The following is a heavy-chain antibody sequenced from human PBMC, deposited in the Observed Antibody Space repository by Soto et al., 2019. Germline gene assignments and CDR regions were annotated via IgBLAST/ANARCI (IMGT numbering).Heavy chain of an antibody. J-gene: IGHJ1*01. Sequence: QVQLVQSGAEVKKPGASVEVSCKASGYTFTSYGISWVRQAPGQGLEWMGWISAYNGNTNYAQKLQGRVTMTTDTSTSTAYMELRSLRSDDTAVYYCARRPSDFDDQEYFQHWGQGTLVTVSS. CDR2: ISAYNGNT. CDR3: ARRPSDFDDQEYFQH. V-gene: IGHV1-18*01. CDR1: GYTFTSYG. D-gene: IGHD3-9*01.